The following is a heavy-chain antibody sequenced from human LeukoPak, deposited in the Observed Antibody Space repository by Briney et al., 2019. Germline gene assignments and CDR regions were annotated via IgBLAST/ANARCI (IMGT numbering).Heavy chain of an antibody. V-gene: IGHV1-18*01. Sequence: GASVKVSCKASGYKFTNYGSSWVRQAPGQGLEWMGWISPYNGNTIYAQKLQGRVTMTTDTSTSTAYMELRSLRSDDTAVYYCAREYDSSGYLPFGGFDYWGQGTLVTVSS. CDR1: GYKFTNYG. D-gene: IGHD3-22*01. CDR2: ISPYNGNT. CDR3: AREYDSSGYLPFGGFDY. J-gene: IGHJ4*02.